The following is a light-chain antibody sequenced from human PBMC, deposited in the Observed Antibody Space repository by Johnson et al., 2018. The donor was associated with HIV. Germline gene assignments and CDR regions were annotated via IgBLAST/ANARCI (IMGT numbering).Light chain of an antibody. CDR1: SSNIGNNY. V-gene: IGLV1-51*02. J-gene: IGLJ1*01. CDR3: GTWDSSLSAGGV. CDR2: ENT. Sequence: QSVLTQPPSVSAAPGQKVTISCSGSSSNIGNNYVSWYQQLPGTAPKLLISENTKRPSGIPDRFSGSKSGTSATLGITGLQTGAEADYYCGTWDSSLSAGGVFGTGTKVTVL.